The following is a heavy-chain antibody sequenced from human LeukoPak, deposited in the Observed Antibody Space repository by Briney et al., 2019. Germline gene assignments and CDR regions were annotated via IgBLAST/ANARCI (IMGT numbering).Heavy chain of an antibody. CDR2: ISWNSGSI. D-gene: IGHD3-3*01. CDR3: AKDIGYDFWSGYPDY. Sequence: GGSLRLSCAASGFTFDDYAMHWVRQAPGKGLEWVSGISWNSGSIGYADSVKGRFTISRDNAKNSLYLQMNSLRAEDMALYYCAKDIGYDFWSGYPDYWGQGTLVTVSS. J-gene: IGHJ4*02. CDR1: GFTFDDYA. V-gene: IGHV3-9*03.